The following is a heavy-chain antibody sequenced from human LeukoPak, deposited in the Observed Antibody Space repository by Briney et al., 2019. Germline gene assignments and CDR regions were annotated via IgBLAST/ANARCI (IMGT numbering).Heavy chain of an antibody. D-gene: IGHD6-19*01. J-gene: IGHJ4*02. CDR3: AREGSGWYVGETLDY. V-gene: IGHV3-21*01. Sequence: GGSLRLSCAASGFTFSSYSMNWVRQAPGKGLEWVSSISSSSSYIYYADSVKGRFTISRDNAKNSLYLQMNSLRAEDTAGYYCAREGSGWYVGETLDYWGQGPLAPAPS. CDR2: ISSSSSYI. CDR1: GFTFSSYS.